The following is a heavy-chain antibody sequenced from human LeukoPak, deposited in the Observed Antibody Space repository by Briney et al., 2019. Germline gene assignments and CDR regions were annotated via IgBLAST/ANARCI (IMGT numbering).Heavy chain of an antibody. J-gene: IGHJ4*02. D-gene: IGHD3-22*01. V-gene: IGHV3-48*01. Sequence: GGSLRLSCAASGFTFSSYSMTWVRQAPGKGLEWVSYISSSSSTIYYADSVKGRFTISRDNAKNSLYLQMNSLRAEDTAVYYCARVAVTVTPIVVVIYLVDYWGQGTLVTVSS. CDR1: GFTFSSYS. CDR3: ARVAVTVTPIVVVIYLVDY. CDR2: ISSSSSTI.